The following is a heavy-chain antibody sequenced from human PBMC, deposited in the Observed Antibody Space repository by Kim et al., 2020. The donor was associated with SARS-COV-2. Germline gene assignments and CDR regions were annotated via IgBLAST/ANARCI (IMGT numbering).Heavy chain of an antibody. Sequence: ASVKVSCKVSGYTLTDLSMHWVRQAPGKGLEWMGGFDPEDGETIYAQKFQGRVTMTEDTSTDTAYMELSSLRSEDTAVYYCATARIVGAYNWFDPWGQGTLVTVSS. J-gene: IGHJ5*02. D-gene: IGHD1-26*01. CDR3: ATARIVGAYNWFDP. CDR1: GYTLTDLS. CDR2: FDPEDGET. V-gene: IGHV1-24*01.